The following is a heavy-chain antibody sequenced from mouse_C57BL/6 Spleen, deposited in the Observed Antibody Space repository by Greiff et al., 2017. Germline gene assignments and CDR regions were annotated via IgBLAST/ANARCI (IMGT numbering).Heavy chain of an antibody. J-gene: IGHJ2*01. CDR3: ARFITTVVATDD. V-gene: IGHV1-55*01. CDR1: GYTFTSYW. CDR2: IYPGSGST. Sequence: QVQLQQPGAELVKPGASVKMSCKASGYTFTSYWITWVKQRPGQGLEWIGDIYPGSGSTNYNEKFKSKATLTVEPSSSTAYMQLSSLTSEDSAVYYCARFITTVVATDDWGQGTTLTVSS. D-gene: IGHD1-1*01.